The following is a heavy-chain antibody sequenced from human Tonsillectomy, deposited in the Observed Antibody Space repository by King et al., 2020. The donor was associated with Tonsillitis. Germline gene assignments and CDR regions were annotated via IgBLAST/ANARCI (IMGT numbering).Heavy chain of an antibody. J-gene: IGHJ4*02. V-gene: IGHV4-39*07. CDR1: GDSINSHKYY. CDR2: IYYSGST. CDR3: VRLVLRYFDWLKFDY. Sequence: LQLQESGPGLVKPSETLSLTCTVSGDSINSHKYYWGWIRQPPGKGLEWIGNIYYSGSTYYNPSLKSRVTVSLDTSKNQFSLNLSSVTAADTAVYYCVRLVLRYFDWLKFDYWGQGTLVTVSS. D-gene: IGHD3-9*01.